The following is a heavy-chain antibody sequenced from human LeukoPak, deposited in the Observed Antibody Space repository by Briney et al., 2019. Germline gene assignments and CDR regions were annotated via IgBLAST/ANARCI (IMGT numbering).Heavy chain of an antibody. D-gene: IGHD6-13*01. CDR1: GGSISSGGYY. CDR2: IYYSGST. Sequence: PSETLSLTCTVSGGSISSGGYYWSWIRQHPGKGLEWIGYIYYSGSTYYNPSLKSRVTISVDTSKNRFSLKLSSVTAADTAVYYCARDRRIATHNWFDPWGQGTLVTVSS. V-gene: IGHV4-31*03. CDR3: ARDRRIATHNWFDP. J-gene: IGHJ5*02.